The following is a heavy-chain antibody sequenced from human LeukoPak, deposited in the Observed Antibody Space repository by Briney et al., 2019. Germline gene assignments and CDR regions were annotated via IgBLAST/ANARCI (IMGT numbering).Heavy chain of an antibody. Sequence: ASVKVSCKASGYTFTSYDINWVRQATGQGLEWMGWMNPNSGNTGYAQKFQGRVTITRNTSISTAYMELSSLRPEDTAVYYCARDGGTSYSSSWSDGLSFDIWGQGTMVTVSS. CDR3: ARDGGTSYSSSWSDGLSFDI. D-gene: IGHD6-13*01. J-gene: IGHJ3*02. CDR1: GYTFTSYD. CDR2: MNPNSGNT. V-gene: IGHV1-8*03.